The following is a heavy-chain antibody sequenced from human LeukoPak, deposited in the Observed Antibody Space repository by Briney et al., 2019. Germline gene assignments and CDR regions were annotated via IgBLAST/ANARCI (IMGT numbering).Heavy chain of an antibody. Sequence: AGGSLRLSCAASGFTFSNAWMSWVRQAPGKGLEWVGRIKSKTDGGTTDYAAPVKGRFTISRDDSKNTLYLQMNSLKTEDTAVYYCTFLGGRFDDAFDIWGQGTMVTVSS. J-gene: IGHJ3*02. CDR3: TFLGGRFDDAFDI. V-gene: IGHV3-15*01. CDR2: IKSKTDGGTT. CDR1: GFTFSNAW.